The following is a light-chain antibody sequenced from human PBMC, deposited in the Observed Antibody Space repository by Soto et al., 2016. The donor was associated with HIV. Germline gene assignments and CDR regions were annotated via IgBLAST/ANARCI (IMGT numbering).Light chain of an antibody. CDR3: QQSYNTPRS. Sequence: DIQMTQSPSPLSASVGDRVTITCRASQSIGRFLNWYQQISGKAPNLLIYDASTLQSGVPSRFSGSGSGTDFTLIISSLQPEDFATYYCQQSYNTPRSFGQGTMVEIK. V-gene: IGKV1-39*01. CDR1: QSIGRF. CDR2: DAS. J-gene: IGKJ1*01.